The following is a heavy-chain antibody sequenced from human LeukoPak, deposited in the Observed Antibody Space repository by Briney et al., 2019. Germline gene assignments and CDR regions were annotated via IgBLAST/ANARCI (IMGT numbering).Heavy chain of an antibody. J-gene: IGHJ4*02. CDR2: IYYSGST. D-gene: IGHD3-22*01. CDR3: ARAIYDSSGPFDY. V-gene: IGHV4-30-4*01. Sequence: SQTLSLTCTVSGGSISSGDYYWSWIRQPPGKGLEWIGYIYYSGSTYYNPPLKSRVTISVDTSKNQFSLKLSSVTAADTAVYYCARAIYDSSGPFDYWGQGTLVTVSS. CDR1: GGSISSGDYY.